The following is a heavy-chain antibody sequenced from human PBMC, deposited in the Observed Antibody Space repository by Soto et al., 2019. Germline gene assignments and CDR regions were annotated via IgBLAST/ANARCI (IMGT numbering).Heavy chain of an antibody. Sequence: QVQLVQSGAEVKKPGSSVKVSCKASGGTFSSYAISGVRQAPGQGLEWMGGIIPIFGTANYAQKFQGRVTITADKSTSTAYMELSSLRSEDTAVYYCSIAARRGGDYYYYGMDVWGQETTVNVSS. J-gene: IGHJ6*02. V-gene: IGHV1-69*06. D-gene: IGHD6-6*01. CDR1: GGTFSSYA. CDR2: IIPIFGTA. CDR3: SIAARRGGDYYYYGMDV.